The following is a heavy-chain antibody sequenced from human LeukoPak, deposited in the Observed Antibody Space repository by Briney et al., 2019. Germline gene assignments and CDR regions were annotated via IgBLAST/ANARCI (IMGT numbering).Heavy chain of an antibody. CDR2: INAGNGNT. J-gene: IGHJ6*02. V-gene: IGHV1-3*01. CDR1: GYTFTSYA. D-gene: IGHD3-10*01. Sequence: ASVKVSCKASGYTFTSYAMHWVRQAPGQRLEWMGWINAGNGNTKYSQKFQGRVTITRDTSASTAYMELSSLRSEDTAVYYCARAPGLWFGELSPYYYGMDVWGQGTTVTVSS. CDR3: ARAPGLWFGELSPYYYGMDV.